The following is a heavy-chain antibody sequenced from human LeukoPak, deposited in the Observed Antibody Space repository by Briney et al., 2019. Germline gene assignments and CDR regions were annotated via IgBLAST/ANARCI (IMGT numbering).Heavy chain of an antibody. CDR3: ARGQSYGATGYFQH. J-gene: IGHJ1*01. CDR2: INHSGST. CDR1: GGSLSGYY. Sequence: PSETLSLTCAVYGGSLSGYYWSWIRPPPGKGLEWIGEINHSGSTNYNPSLKSRATISVHKSKHQSSLKPTYVPAAATALYCRARGQSYGATGYFQHWGKSTMVTAS. V-gene: IGHV4-34*01. D-gene: IGHD4-17*01.